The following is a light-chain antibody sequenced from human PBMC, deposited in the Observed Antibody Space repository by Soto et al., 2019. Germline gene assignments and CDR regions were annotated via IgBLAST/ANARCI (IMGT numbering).Light chain of an antibody. CDR2: EVS. CDR3: SSYVDRNNFVV. Sequence: QSALTQPPSASGSPGQSVTISCTGTRSDVGAYNFVSWYQQHPGKAPKLMIYEVSKRPSGVPDRFAGSKSGNTASLTVSGLQAEDEADYYCSSYVDRNNFVVFGGGTKLTVL. CDR1: RSDVGAYNF. J-gene: IGLJ2*01. V-gene: IGLV2-8*01.